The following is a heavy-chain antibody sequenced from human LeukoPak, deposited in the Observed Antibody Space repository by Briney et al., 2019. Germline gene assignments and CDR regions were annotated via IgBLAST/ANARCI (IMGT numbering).Heavy chain of an antibody. CDR3: ARANFLYCSSSTCLFDY. J-gene: IGHJ4*02. D-gene: IGHD2-2*01. CDR2: INPNDGDT. Sequence: GASVKVSCKASGYTFTYYYMQWVRQAPGQGFEWMGWINPNDGDTNYAQKFQGRVTMTRDTSISTAHMEVSRLRSDDTAVYYCARANFLYCSSSTCLFDYWGQGTLVTVSS. CDR1: GYTFTYYY. V-gene: IGHV1-2*02.